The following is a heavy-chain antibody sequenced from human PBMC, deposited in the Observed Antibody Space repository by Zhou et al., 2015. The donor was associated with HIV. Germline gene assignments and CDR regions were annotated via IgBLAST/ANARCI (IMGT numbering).Heavy chain of an antibody. D-gene: IGHD3-10*01. V-gene: IGHV1-69*01. Sequence: QVQLVQSGAEVKKPGSSVKVSCKASGGTFSSYAISWVRQAPGQGLEWMGGIIPIFGTANYAQKFQGRVTITADESTSTAYMELSSLRSEDTAVYYCARASEHVFGGLVFGDYPLVEDYFDYWGQGTLVTVSS. CDR2: IIPIFGTA. CDR1: GGTFSSYA. CDR3: ARASEHVFGGLVFGDYPLVEDYFDY. J-gene: IGHJ4*02.